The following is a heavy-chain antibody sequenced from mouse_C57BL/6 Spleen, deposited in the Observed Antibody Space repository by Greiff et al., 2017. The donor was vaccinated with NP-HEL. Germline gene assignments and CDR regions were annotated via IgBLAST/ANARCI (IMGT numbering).Heavy chain of an antibody. CDR3: ARSNWGYFDD. CDR2: INPNNGGT. J-gene: IGHJ2*01. Sequence: EVQLQQSGPELVKPGASVKISCKASGYTFTDYYMNWVKQSRGESLEWIGDINPNNGGTSYNQKFKGKATLTVDKSSSTAYMELRSLTSEDSAVYYCARSNWGYFDDWGQGTTLTVSS. D-gene: IGHD4-1*01. CDR1: GYTFTDYY. V-gene: IGHV1-26*01.